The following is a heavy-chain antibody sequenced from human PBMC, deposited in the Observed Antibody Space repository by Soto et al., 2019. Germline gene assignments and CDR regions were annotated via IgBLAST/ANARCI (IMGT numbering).Heavy chain of an antibody. CDR3: AKGEQMSY. V-gene: IGHV3-23*01. CDR2: ISGSVGTT. CDR1: GFSFNGNA. D-gene: IGHD1-26*01. Sequence: GSLRLSCAASGFSFNGNAMTWVRQAPGKGLEWVSSISGSVGTTYYADSVKGRFTISRDNSRSTLYLQMISLRAEDTALYYCAKGEQMSYWGQGTPVTVSS. J-gene: IGHJ4*02.